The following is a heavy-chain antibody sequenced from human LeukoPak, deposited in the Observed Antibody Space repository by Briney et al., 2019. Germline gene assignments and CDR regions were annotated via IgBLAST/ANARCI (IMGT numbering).Heavy chain of an antibody. J-gene: IGHJ5*02. Sequence: SETLSLTCTVSGGSISSGSYYWSWIRQPAGKGLEWIGRIYTSGSTNYNPSLKSRVTISVDTSKNQFSLKLSSVTAADTAVYYCARSGGVADWFDPWGQGTLVTVSS. CDR2: IYTSGST. CDR3: ARSGGVADWFDP. V-gene: IGHV4-61*02. D-gene: IGHD2-15*01. CDR1: GGSISSGSYY.